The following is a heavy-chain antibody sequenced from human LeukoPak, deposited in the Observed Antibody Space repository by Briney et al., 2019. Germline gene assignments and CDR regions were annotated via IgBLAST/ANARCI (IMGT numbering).Heavy chain of an antibody. CDR1: GSSISSSSYY. CDR3: ARHREDIVVVPFDY. D-gene: IGHD2-2*01. Sequence: PSETLSLTCTVSGSSISSSSYYWGWIRQPPGKGLEWIGSIYYSGNTYYNPSLKSRVTISVDKSKNQFSLRLSSVTAADTAVYYCARHREDIVVVPFDYWGQGTLVTVPS. CDR2: IYYSGNT. V-gene: IGHV4-39*01. J-gene: IGHJ4*02.